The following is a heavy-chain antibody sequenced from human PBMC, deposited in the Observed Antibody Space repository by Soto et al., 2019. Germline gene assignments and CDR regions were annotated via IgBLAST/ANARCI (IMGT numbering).Heavy chain of an antibody. J-gene: IGHJ3*01. V-gene: IGHV3-23*01. CDR2: IGALVSTA. CDR3: VKDSGLRDFGLVLHAFDF. D-gene: IGHD3-10*01. CDR1: GFTFRDFA. Sequence: GGSLTLSCAASGFTFRDFAMSWVRQPQGRGLEWVSTIGALVSTAFYADSVRGRFTISRDNSNNILYLQMNSLRAEDTAVYYCVKDSGLRDFGLVLHAFDFWGQVTTVTGSS.